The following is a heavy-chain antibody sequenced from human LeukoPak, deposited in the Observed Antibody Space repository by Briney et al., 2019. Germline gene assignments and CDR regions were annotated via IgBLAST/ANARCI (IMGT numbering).Heavy chain of an antibody. V-gene: IGHV3-23*01. CDR3: AKDRPNFYENSGHYYRRDGDS. D-gene: IGHD3-22*01. CDR2: MCGTAGCT. J-gene: IGHJ5*01. CDR1: GFTFSSYS. Sequence: GGSLRLSCAASGFTFSSYSMNRVRQAPGKGLEWVTSMCGTAGCTFYPDSVKGRFTISRDNSKNILYLQMNSLRAEDTAIYYCAKDRPNFYENSGHYYRRDGDSWGQGTLVTVSS.